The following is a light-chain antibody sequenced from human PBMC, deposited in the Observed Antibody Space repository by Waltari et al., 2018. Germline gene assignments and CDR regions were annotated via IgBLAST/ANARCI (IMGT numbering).Light chain of an antibody. CDR1: SSDVGGYHY. CDR2: DVS. CDR3: NSYTSSSTWV. J-gene: IGLJ3*02. Sequence: QSALTQPASVSGSPGQSITISCTGPSSDVGGYHYVSWYQQHPGKAPKLMIFDVSNRPSGGSDRFSGSRAGSTASLTSSGLQAEDEADFYCNSYTSSSTWVFGGGTKLTVL. V-gene: IGLV2-14*01.